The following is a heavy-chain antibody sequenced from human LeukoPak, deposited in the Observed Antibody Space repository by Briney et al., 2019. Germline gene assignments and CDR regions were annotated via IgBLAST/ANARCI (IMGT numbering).Heavy chain of an antibody. J-gene: IGHJ4*02. CDR1: GYTFTSYG. V-gene: IGHV1-18*01. Sequence: ASVKVSCKASGYTFTSYGFSWVRQAPGQGLEWMGWISAYNGNTKYAQKLQGRVTMTTDTSTSTAYMELRSLRSNDTAVYYCANYNYGTLGFDYWGQGTLVTVSS. D-gene: IGHD5-18*01. CDR2: ISAYNGNT. CDR3: ANYNYGTLGFDY.